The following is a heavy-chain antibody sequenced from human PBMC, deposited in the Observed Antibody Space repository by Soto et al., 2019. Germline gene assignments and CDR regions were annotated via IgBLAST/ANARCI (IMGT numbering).Heavy chain of an antibody. CDR1: GFTFSTYG. Sequence: QVQLVESGGGVVQPGRSLRLSCAASGFTFSTYGMHWVRQAPGKGLEWVAVISFDGNNKYYADSVKGRFTISRDNSKTTLYLQMNSLRAEDTAVYYCAKSGEGWGQGTLVIVSS. D-gene: IGHD1-26*01. J-gene: IGHJ4*02. V-gene: IGHV3-30*18. CDR3: AKSGEG. CDR2: ISFDGNNK.